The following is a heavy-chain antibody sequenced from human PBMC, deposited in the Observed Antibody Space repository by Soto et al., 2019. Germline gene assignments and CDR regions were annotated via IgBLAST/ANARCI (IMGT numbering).Heavy chain of an antibody. CDR3: ARSMVDVRATFDY. Sequence: EVQLVQSGAEVKKPGESLKISCKGSGYSFTNYWIGWVRQMPGKGLEWMGIIYPDDSDTRYSPSFQGQVTISADKSISTAHLQWSSLKASDTAMYYCARSMVDVRATFDYWGQGTLVTVSS. D-gene: IGHD3-10*01. CDR1: GYSFTNYW. V-gene: IGHV5-51*03. CDR2: IYPDDSDT. J-gene: IGHJ4*02.